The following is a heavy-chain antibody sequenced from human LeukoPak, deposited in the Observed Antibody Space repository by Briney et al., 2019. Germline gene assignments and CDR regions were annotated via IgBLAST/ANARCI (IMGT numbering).Heavy chain of an antibody. CDR2: ISGSGGST. V-gene: IGHV3-23*01. Sequence: GGSLRLSCAASGFTFSSYAMSWVRQAPGKGLEWVSAISGSGGSTYYADSVKGRFTISRDNSKNTLYLQMNSLRAEDTAVYYCAKDEAVVAATSIPFDPWGQGTLVIVSS. J-gene: IGHJ5*02. CDR3: AKDEAVVAATSIPFDP. D-gene: IGHD2-15*01. CDR1: GFTFSSYA.